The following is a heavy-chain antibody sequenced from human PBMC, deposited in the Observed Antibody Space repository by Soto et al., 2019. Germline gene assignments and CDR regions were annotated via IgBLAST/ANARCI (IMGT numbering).Heavy chain of an antibody. J-gene: IGHJ4*02. CDR2: ISGSGGST. CDR3: EGLYYDFWSGYITPDY. Sequence: SGGSLRLSCAASGFTFSSYAMSWVRQAPGKGLEWVSAISGSGGSTYYADSVKGRFTISRDNSKNTLYLQMNSLRAEDTAVYYCEGLYYDFWSGYITPDYWGQGTLVTVSS. CDR1: GFTFSSYA. D-gene: IGHD3-3*01. V-gene: IGHV3-23*01.